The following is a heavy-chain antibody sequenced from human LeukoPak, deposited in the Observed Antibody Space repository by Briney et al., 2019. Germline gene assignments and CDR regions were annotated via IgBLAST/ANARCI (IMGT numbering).Heavy chain of an antibody. CDR2: ITPSGGST. Sequence: ASVKVSCTASGYTFTDYNMHLVRQAPGQGLEWMGIITPSGGSTSYGQKFQGRVTMTRDTSTSTVYMELSSLRSEDTAVYYCATEYSSGWYFLPHYYYYYMDVWGKGTTVTVSS. D-gene: IGHD6-19*01. CDR1: GYTFTDYN. V-gene: IGHV1-46*01. CDR3: ATEYSSGWYFLPHYYYYYMDV. J-gene: IGHJ6*03.